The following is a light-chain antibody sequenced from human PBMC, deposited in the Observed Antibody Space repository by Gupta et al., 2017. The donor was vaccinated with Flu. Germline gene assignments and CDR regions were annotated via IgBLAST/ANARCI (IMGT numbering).Light chain of an antibody. CDR1: QSISAN. J-gene: IGKJ4*01. CDR2: GAS. V-gene: IGKV3-15*01. Sequence: EIVMTQSPATLSVSPGERATLSCRASQSISANLAWYQQKPGQAPRLLIYGASTRATGVPARFSGSGSATEFTLTISSLQSEDFAVYYWQQVNHWPTFGGGTKVEIK. CDR3: QQVNHWPT.